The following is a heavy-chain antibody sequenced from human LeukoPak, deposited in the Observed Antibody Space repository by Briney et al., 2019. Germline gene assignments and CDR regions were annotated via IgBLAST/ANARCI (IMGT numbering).Heavy chain of an antibody. CDR3: ARERPQPTYYYDSSGYSWFDP. D-gene: IGHD3-22*01. Sequence: GASVKVSCKASGYTFTGYYMHWVRQAPGQGLEWMGWINPNSGGTNYAQKFQGWVTMTRDTSISTAYMELSRLRSDDTAVYYCARERPQPTYYYDSSGYSWFDPWGQGTLVTVSS. J-gene: IGHJ5*02. V-gene: IGHV1-2*04. CDR1: GYTFTGYY. CDR2: INPNSGGT.